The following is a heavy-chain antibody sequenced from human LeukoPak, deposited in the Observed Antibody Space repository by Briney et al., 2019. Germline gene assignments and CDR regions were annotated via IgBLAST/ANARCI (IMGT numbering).Heavy chain of an antibody. CDR2: IDEDGSEK. J-gene: IGHJ4*02. CDR1: GFSFRSFW. CDR3: ASIGYSYGLLN. V-gene: IGHV3-7*01. Sequence: GGSLRLSCAASGFSFRSFWMSWVRQAPGKGLEWVANIDEDGSEKNYVDSEKGRFTISRDNAKNSLYLQMNSLRAEDTAVYYCASIGYSYGLLNWGQGTLVTVSS. D-gene: IGHD5-18*01.